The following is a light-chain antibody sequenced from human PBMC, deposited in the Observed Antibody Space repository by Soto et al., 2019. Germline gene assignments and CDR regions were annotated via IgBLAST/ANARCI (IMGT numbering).Light chain of an antibody. CDR3: QQYKSNAWT. CDR2: KVS. CDR1: QSLNNW. Sequence: DVQMTQSPSTLSASVGDRVIITCRASQSLNNWLAWFQQKPGKAPRVLIYKVSNLESGVPSRFSGGGSGTEFTLTISSLQPDDFATYYCQQYKSNAWTFGQGTKVEIK. J-gene: IGKJ1*01. V-gene: IGKV1-5*03.